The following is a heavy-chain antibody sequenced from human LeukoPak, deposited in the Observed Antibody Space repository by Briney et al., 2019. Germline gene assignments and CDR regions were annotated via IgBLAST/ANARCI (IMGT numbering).Heavy chain of an antibody. Sequence: TSETLSLTCTVSGGPIDSYYWSWIRLPPGKGLEWIGRIYTSGSTNYNASLKSRVSMSVDTSKNQFTLKLSSVTAADTAVFYCARENSGSYREFDYWGQGTLVTVSS. CDR1: GGPIDSYY. D-gene: IGHD1-26*01. V-gene: IGHV4-4*07. J-gene: IGHJ4*02. CDR3: ARENSGSYREFDY. CDR2: IYTSGST.